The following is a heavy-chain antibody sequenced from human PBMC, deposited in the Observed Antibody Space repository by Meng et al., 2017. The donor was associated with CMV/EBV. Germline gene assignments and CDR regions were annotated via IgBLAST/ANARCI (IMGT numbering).Heavy chain of an antibody. CDR3: ARDGGQFGELSYGMDV. CDR1: GFTFSSYE. CDR2: ISSSGNTI. Sequence: GGSLRLSCAASGFTFSSYEMNWVRQAPGKGLEWVSYISSSGNTIYYGDSVKGRFTISRDNAKNTLYLQMNSLRAEDTAVYYCARDGGQFGELSYGMDVWGQGTTVTVSS. J-gene: IGHJ6*02. V-gene: IGHV3-48*03. D-gene: IGHD3-10*01.